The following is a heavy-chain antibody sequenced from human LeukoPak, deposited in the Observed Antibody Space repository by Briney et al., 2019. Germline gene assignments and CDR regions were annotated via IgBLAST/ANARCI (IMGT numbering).Heavy chain of an antibody. CDR3: ARDPLAAGSFDY. CDR2: IYGDGSFT. D-gene: IGHD6-13*01. J-gene: IGHJ4*02. CDR1: GFTFSNFW. V-gene: IGHV3-74*01. Sequence: PGGSLRLSCAASGFTFSNFWMHWVRQAPGKGLVWVALIYGDGSFTRYADSVKGRFTISRDNAKNTVYLQMNSLRVEDTAVYYCARDPLAAGSFDYWGQGTLVTVSS.